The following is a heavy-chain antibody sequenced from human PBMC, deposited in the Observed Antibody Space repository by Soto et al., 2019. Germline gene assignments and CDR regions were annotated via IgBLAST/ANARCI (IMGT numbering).Heavy chain of an antibody. CDR1: GFTFSSCA. J-gene: IGHJ4*02. CDR2: ISGSDGRT. V-gene: IGHV3-23*01. D-gene: IGHD2-15*01. Sequence: TGGSLRLSCAASGFTFSSCAMSWVRQAPGKGLEWVSGISGSDGRTYYADSGRGRFTISRDNPKNPLYLQLTRLRAEDTAVFYCAKTDIVVVVTAAGVCNYFDYGGQGTRVTVSS. CDR3: AKTDIVVVVTAAGVCNYFDY.